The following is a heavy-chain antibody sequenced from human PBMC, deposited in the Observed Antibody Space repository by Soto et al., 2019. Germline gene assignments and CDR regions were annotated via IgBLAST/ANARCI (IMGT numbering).Heavy chain of an antibody. CDR3: ARGGVDSDYGSTDY. V-gene: IGHV4-34*01. J-gene: IGHJ4*02. CDR2: INHSGSS. Sequence: QVQLQQWGAGLLKPSETLSLTCAVYGGSVSGYHWSWIRQPPGKGLEWIGEINHSGSSSYNPSLKSRVTLSVATSKNQFSLKLSSVTASDTAVYYCARGGVDSDYGSTDYWGQGTLVTVSS. D-gene: IGHD4-17*01. CDR1: GGSVSGYH.